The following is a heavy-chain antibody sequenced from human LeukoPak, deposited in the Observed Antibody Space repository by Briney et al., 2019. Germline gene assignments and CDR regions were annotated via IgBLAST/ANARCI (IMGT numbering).Heavy chain of an antibody. CDR3: ARGLASGYPPIPFDY. V-gene: IGHV4-34*12. D-gene: IGHD3-3*01. CDR2: IIDSGST. CDR1: GGSFSGYY. J-gene: IGHJ4*02. Sequence: SETLSLTCAVYGGSFSGYYWSWIRQPPGKGLEWIGEIIDSGSTKYNSSLKSRVTISVDTSKNQFSLNLSSVTAADTAVYYCARGLASGYPPIPFDYWGQGTLVTVSS.